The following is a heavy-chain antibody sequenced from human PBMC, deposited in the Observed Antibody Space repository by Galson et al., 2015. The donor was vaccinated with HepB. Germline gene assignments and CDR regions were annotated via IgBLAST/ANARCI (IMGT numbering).Heavy chain of an antibody. D-gene: IGHD2-2*01. Sequence: QSGAEVKKPGESLRISCKGSGYSFTSYWISWVRQMPGKGLEWMGRIDPSDSYTNYSPSFQGHVTISADKSISTAYLQWSSLKASDTAMYYCARLGAMREGYYYYGMDVWGQGTTVTVSS. CDR1: GYSFTSYW. V-gene: IGHV5-10-1*01. CDR3: ARLGAMREGYYYYGMDV. J-gene: IGHJ6*02. CDR2: IDPSDSYT.